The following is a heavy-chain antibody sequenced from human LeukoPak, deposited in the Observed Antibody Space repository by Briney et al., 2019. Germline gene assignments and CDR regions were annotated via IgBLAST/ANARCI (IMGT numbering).Heavy chain of an antibody. CDR1: GFTFSSYG. Sequence: PGRSLRLSCAASGFTFSSYGMHWVRQAPGKGLEWVAVIWYDGSNKYYVDSVKGRFTISRDNSKNTLYLQMNSLRAEDTAVYYCARGRRYGSGSYCDYWGQGTLVTVSS. D-gene: IGHD3-10*01. V-gene: IGHV3-33*01. CDR2: IWYDGSNK. J-gene: IGHJ4*02. CDR3: ARGRRYGSGSYCDY.